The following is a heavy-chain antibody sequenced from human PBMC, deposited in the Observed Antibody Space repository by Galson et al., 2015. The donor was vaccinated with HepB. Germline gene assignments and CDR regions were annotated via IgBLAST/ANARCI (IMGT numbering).Heavy chain of an antibody. D-gene: IGHD4-17*01. Sequence: SVKVSCKASGYTFTGYYMHWVRQAPGQGLEWMGRINPNSGGTNYAQKFQGRVTMTRDTSISTAYMELSRLRSDDTAVYYCARNDYGDFSFGYWGQGTLVTVSS. J-gene: IGHJ4*02. CDR3: ARNDYGDFSFGY. V-gene: IGHV1-2*06. CDR2: INPNSGGT. CDR1: GYTFTGYY.